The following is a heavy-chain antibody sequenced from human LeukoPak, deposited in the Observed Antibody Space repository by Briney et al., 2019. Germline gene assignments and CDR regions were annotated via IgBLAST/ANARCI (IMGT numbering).Heavy chain of an antibody. D-gene: IGHD2-15*01. CDR3: ARGEGCSGGSCYGYCFDY. CDR2: INSDGSST. V-gene: IGHV3-74*01. J-gene: IGHJ4*02. Sequence: GRSLGLSCPASGFNFSSYWMHWVRQAPGKGLVWVSRINSDGSSTSYADFVKGRFTISRDNAKNTLYLQMNSLRAEDTAVYYCARGEGCSGGSCYGYCFDYWGQGTLVTVSS. CDR1: GFNFSSYW.